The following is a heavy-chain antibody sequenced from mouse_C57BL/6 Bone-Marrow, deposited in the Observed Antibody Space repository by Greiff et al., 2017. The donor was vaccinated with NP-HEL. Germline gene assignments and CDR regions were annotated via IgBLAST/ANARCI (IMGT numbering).Heavy chain of an antibody. CDR3: ARDYYGSSYEGYAMDY. J-gene: IGHJ4*01. V-gene: IGHV2-4*01. D-gene: IGHD1-1*01. CDR1: GFSLTSYG. Sequence: VQVVESGPGLVQPSQSLSITCTVSGFSLTSYGVHWVRQPPGKGLEWLGVIWSGGSTDYKAAFISRLSISKDNSKSQVFFKMNSLQADDTAIYYCARDYYGSSYEGYAMDYWGQGTSVTVSS. CDR2: IWSGGST.